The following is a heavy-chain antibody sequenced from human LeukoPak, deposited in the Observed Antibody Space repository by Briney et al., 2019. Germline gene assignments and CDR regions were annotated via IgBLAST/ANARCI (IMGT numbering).Heavy chain of an antibody. CDR1: GGSISSSSYY. V-gene: IGHV4-39*07. CDR2: IYYSGST. CDR3: ASPKVDSYGTLFDY. D-gene: IGHD5-18*01. J-gene: IGHJ4*02. Sequence: PSETLSLTCTVSGGSISSSSYYWGWIRQPPGKGLEWIGSIYYSGSTYYNPSLKSRVTISVDTSKNQFSLKLSSVTAADTAVYYCASPKVDSYGTLFDYWGQGTLVTVSS.